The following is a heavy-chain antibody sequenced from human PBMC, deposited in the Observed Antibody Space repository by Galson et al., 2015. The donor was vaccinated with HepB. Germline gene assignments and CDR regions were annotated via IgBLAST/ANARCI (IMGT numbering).Heavy chain of an antibody. J-gene: IGHJ4*02. CDR2: IIPFFRTP. Sequence: SVKVSCKASGDSFSNHAIIWVRQAPGQGFEWMGGIIPFFRTPNEAQKFQGRVTMTADESTSTAYMELNSLRSDDTAVYYCARVVPPTPYSGSGPLRYWGQGTLVTVSS. CDR3: ARVVPPTPYSGSGPLRY. CDR1: GDSFSNHA. D-gene: IGHD1-26*01. V-gene: IGHV1-69*13.